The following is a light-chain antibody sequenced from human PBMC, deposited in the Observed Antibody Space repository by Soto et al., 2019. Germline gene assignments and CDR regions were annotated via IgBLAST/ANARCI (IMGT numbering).Light chain of an antibody. CDR1: QDNIDY. V-gene: IGKV1-33*01. CDR2: DTY. J-gene: IGKJ2*01. Sequence: DIQMTQSPSSLSASVGDRVTITCQASQDNIDYLGWYQQRPGQAPKLLIYDTYKLQTGVPSRFSGSGSGTDFSLTIRSLQPEDIGTYFCQQYEYLPYTFGQGTKVEIK. CDR3: QQYEYLPYT.